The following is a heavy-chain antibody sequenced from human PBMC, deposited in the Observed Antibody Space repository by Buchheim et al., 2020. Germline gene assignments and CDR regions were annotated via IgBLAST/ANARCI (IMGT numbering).Heavy chain of an antibody. CDR3: ARVFKGRKMHGVMAGQRYYYYGMDV. D-gene: IGHD6-19*01. V-gene: IGHV1-8*01. CDR2: MNPNSGNT. Sequence: QVQLVQSGAEVKKPGASVKVSCKASGYTFTSYDINWVRQATGQGLEWMGWMNPNSGNTGYAQKFQGRVTMTRNTSISTAYMELSSLRSKDTAVYYCARVFKGRKMHGVMAGQRYYYYGMDVWGQGTT. J-gene: IGHJ6*02. CDR1: GYTFTSYD.